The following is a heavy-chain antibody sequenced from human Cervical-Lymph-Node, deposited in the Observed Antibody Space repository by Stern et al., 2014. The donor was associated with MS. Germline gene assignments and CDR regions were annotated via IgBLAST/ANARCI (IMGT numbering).Heavy chain of an antibody. Sequence: QLQLQESGPGLVKPSETLSLTCSVSGGSIDKYYWSWIRQSPGKGLEWIGHIHYSGSTNYNPSVKSRVTISLDTSKNFFSLKLNSVTAADTAVYYCARAQWGYYFEYWGQGTLVTVSS. V-gene: IGHV4-59*01. D-gene: IGHD1-26*01. J-gene: IGHJ4*02. CDR1: GGSIDKYY. CDR3: ARAQWGYYFEY. CDR2: IHYSGST.